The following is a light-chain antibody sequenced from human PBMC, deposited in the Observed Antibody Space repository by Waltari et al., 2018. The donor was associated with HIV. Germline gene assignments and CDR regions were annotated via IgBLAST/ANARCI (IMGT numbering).Light chain of an antibody. CDR3: SLYTSSSLV. V-gene: IGLV4-69*01. CDR1: SGHSSYA. CDR2: LNSDGSH. J-gene: IGLJ2*01. Sequence: QLVLTQSPSASASLGASVKLTCTLSSGHSSYAIAWHQQQPEKGPRYLMKLNSDGSHSKGDGIPDRFSGSSSGAERYLTISSLQSEDEADYYCSLYTSSSLVFGGGTKLTVL.